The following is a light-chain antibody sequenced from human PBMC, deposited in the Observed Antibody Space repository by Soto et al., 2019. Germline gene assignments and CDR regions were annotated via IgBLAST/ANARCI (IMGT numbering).Light chain of an antibody. CDR1: QSVSSSY. Sequence: EIVLTQSPGTLSLSPGERATLSCRASQSVSSSYLAWYQQKPGQAPRLLICGTSIRASGVPERFSGGGSGTDFILTITRLEPEDFAVYYCQQYGSSLFTLGPGTKVDIK. V-gene: IGKV3-20*01. J-gene: IGKJ3*01. CDR3: QQYGSSLFT. CDR2: GTS.